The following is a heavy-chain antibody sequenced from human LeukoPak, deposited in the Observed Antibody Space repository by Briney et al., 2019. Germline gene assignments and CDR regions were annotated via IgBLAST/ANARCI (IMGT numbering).Heavy chain of an antibody. J-gene: IGHJ6*04. CDR2: IYYSGST. CDR3: AELGITMIGGV. D-gene: IGHD3-10*02. V-gene: IGHV4-39*01. CDR1: GGSISSSSYY. Sequence: SETLSLTCTVSGGSISSSSYYWGWIRQPPGKGLEWIGGIYYSGSTYYNPSLKSRVTISVDTSKNQFSLKLSSVTAADTAVYYCAELGITMIGGVWGKGTTVTISS.